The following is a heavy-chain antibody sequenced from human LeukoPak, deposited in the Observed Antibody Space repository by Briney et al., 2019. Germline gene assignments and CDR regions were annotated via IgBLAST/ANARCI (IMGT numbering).Heavy chain of an antibody. CDR3: AKRSGYYPEY. CDR2: IWYDGSNK. J-gene: IGHJ4*02. D-gene: IGHD3-3*01. Sequence: GRSLRLSCAASGFTFSSYGMHWVRQAPGKGLEWVALIWYDGSNKYYADSVKGRFTISRDNSKNTLYLQMNSLRAEDTAVYYCAKRSGYYPEYWGQGTLVTVSS. V-gene: IGHV3-33*06. CDR1: GFTFSSYG.